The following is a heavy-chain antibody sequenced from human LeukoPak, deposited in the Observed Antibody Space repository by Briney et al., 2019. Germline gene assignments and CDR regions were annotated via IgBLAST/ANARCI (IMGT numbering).Heavy chain of an antibody. Sequence: PGGSLRLSCAASGFTFSSYWMNWARQAPGKGLEWVAVIWYDGSNKYYADSVKGRFTISRDNSKNTLYLQMNSLRAEDTAVYYCARDYYGMDVWGQGTTVTVSS. J-gene: IGHJ6*02. V-gene: IGHV3-33*08. CDR2: IWYDGSNK. CDR1: GFTFSSYW. CDR3: ARDYYGMDV.